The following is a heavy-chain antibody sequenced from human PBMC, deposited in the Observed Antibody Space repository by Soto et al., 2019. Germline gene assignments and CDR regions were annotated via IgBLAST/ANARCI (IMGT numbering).Heavy chain of an antibody. Sequence: EVQVLESGGGLVQPGGSLRLSCAASGFTFSSYTMAWVRQAPGKGLEWVSSISGSGGSPYYADSVQGRFTISRDNYKNTVSLQMNSLRAKYTATYYCAKARCSGDTCYGPDYWGHGTLVTVSS. J-gene: IGHJ4*01. CDR2: ISGSGGSP. V-gene: IGHV3-23*01. D-gene: IGHD2-15*01. CDR3: AKARCSGDTCYGPDY. CDR1: GFTFSSYT.